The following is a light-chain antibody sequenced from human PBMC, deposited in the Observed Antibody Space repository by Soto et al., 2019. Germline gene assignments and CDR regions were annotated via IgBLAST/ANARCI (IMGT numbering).Light chain of an antibody. Sequence: DIQMTQSPSSLSASVGDIVTISCRASQDIRDYLAWFQQKPGKPPKTLIYAASRLQPGVPSKFSGSGSGTDFTLTISSLQPEDFATYYCQQYNSYPPTFGQGTRLDI. CDR3: QQYNSYPPT. CDR2: AAS. CDR1: QDIRDY. V-gene: IGKV1-16*02. J-gene: IGKJ2*01.